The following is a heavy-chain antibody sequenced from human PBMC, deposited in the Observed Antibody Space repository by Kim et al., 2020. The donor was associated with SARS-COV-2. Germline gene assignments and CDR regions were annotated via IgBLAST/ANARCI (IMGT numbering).Heavy chain of an antibody. CDR2: FDPEDGET. CDR3: ATYRWGLQQVRGVCYLDY. D-gene: IGHD3-10*01. CDR1: GYTLTELS. Sequence: ASVKVSCKVSGYTLTELSMHWVRQAPGKGLEWMGGFDPEDGETIYAQKFQGRVTMTEDTSTDTAYMELSSLRSEDTAVYYCATYRWGLQQVRGVCYLDYWGQGTLVTVSS. J-gene: IGHJ4*02. V-gene: IGHV1-24*01.